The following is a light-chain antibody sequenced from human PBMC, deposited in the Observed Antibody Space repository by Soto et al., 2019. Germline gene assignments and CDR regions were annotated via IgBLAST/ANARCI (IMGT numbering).Light chain of an antibody. CDR1: KLGDKY. J-gene: IGLJ2*01. Sequence: SYELTQARSVSVSPGQTASITCSGDKLGDKYTYWYQQKPGQSPVLVIHQDNKRPSGIPERFSGSNTGNTATLTISGTQAMDEADYDCQAWDSKTVRVGGGTKVTVL. CDR3: QAWDSKTVR. V-gene: IGLV3-1*01. CDR2: QDN.